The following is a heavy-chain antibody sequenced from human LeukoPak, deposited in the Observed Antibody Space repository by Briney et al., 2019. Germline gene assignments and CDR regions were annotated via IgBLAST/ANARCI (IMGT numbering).Heavy chain of an antibody. CDR1: GGSFSGYF. CDR3: ATSGATTATTWGGNWFDP. Sequence: SETLSLTCGVYGGSFSGYFWSWIRQTPGTGLEWIGDINHGGNTNYNPSLKSRVTISVDTSKSQFSLKLSSVTAADTAVYYCATSGATTATTWGGNWFDPWGQGALVTVSS. V-gene: IGHV4-34*01. CDR2: INHGGNT. J-gene: IGHJ5*02. D-gene: IGHD4-17*01.